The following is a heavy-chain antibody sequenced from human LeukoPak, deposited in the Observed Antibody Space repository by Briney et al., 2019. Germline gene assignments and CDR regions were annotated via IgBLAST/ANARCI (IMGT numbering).Heavy chain of an antibody. CDR3: TKGYSMSY. J-gene: IGHJ4*02. Sequence: SQTLSLTCAISGDSISSNTTAWNWIRQSPSRGLEWLGRTYYRSKWYYEYAISVRSRITINPDTSKNQFSLQLNSVTPEDTAVYYCTKGYSMSYWGLGTLVTVSS. CDR1: GDSISSNTTA. CDR2: TYYRSKWYY. D-gene: IGHD6-13*01. V-gene: IGHV6-1*01.